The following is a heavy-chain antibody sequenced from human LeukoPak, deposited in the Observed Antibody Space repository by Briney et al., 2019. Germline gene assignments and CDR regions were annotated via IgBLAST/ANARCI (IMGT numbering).Heavy chain of an antibody. V-gene: IGHV3-30*04. CDR3: ARDPHYDYAWGTSYYFDY. D-gene: IGHD3-16*01. CDR1: GFTFSSYA. J-gene: IGHJ4*02. CDR2: ISYDGSNK. Sequence: GRSLRLSCAASGFTFSSYAMHWVRQAPGKGLEWVAVISYDGSNKYYADSVKGRFTISRDNSKNTLYLQMNSLRAEDTAVYYCARDPHYDYAWGTSYYFDYWGQGTLVTVSS.